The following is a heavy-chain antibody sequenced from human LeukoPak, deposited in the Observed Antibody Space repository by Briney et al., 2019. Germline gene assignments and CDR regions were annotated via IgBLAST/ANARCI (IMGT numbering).Heavy chain of an antibody. CDR3: ARPSSWLVRGGAFDI. D-gene: IGHD6-19*01. CDR1: GGSISSYY. Sequence: NPSETLSLTCTVSGGSISSYYWSWIRQPPGKGLEWIGYIYYSGSTNYNPSLKGRVTISVDTSKNQFSLKLSSVTAADTAVYYCARPSSWLVRGGAFDIWGQGTMVTVS. CDR2: IYYSGST. J-gene: IGHJ3*02. V-gene: IGHV4-59*08.